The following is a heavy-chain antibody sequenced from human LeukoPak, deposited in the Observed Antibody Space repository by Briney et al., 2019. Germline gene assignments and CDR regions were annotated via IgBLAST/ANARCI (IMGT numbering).Heavy chain of an antibody. CDR1: GYRFTDYW. J-gene: IGHJ6*02. Sequence: GESLKISCKGSGYRFTDYWIGWVRQMPGKGLEWMGIIYPGDSDTRYSPSFQGQVTISADKSINTAHLQWSSLKASDTAMYYCARGAAGTTPDYYYFGLDVWGQGSTVRVSS. CDR3: ARGAAGTTPDYYYFGLDV. CDR2: IYPGDSDT. V-gene: IGHV5-51*01. D-gene: IGHD1-7*01.